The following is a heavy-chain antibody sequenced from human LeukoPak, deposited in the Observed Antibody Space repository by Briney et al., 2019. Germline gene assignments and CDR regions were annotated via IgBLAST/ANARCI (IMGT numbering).Heavy chain of an antibody. CDR2: ISYDGSNK. CDR1: GFTFSSYA. J-gene: IGHJ6*02. CDR3: ARDFTPEYYYYGMDV. V-gene: IGHV3-30-3*01. Sequence: GGSLRLSCAASGFTFSSYAMHWVRQAPGKGLEWVAVISYDGSNKYYADSVKGRFTISRGNSKNTLYLQMNSLRAEDTAVYYCARDFTPEYYYYGMDVWGQGTTVTVSS.